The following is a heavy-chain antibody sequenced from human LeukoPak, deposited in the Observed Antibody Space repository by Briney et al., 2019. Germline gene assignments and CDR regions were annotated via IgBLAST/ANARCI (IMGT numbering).Heavy chain of an antibody. V-gene: IGHV3-33*01. CDR2: IWYDGSKT. CDR1: GFTFSSYG. J-gene: IGHJ4*02. Sequence: GGSLRLSCAASGFTFSSYGMHWVRQAPGKGLEWVTVIWYDGSKTDYVDSVKGRFTISRDNSKNTLYLQMNSLRAEDTAVYYCARGTADGGDGYNYIFDYWGQGTLVTVSS. D-gene: IGHD5-24*01. CDR3: ARGTADGGDGYNYIFDY.